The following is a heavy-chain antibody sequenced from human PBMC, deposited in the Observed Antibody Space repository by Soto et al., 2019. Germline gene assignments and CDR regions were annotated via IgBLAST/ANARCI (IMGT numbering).Heavy chain of an antibody. D-gene: IGHD6-6*01. J-gene: IGHJ4*02. V-gene: IGHV3-23*01. CDR3: AKDSSSSLYFDY. CDR2: ISGSGGST. Sequence: GGSLRLSCAASGFTFSSYAMRWVRQAPGKGLEWVSAISGSGGSTYYADSVKGRFTISRDNSKNTLYLQMNSLRAEDTAVYYCAKDSSSSLYFDYWGQGTLVTVSS. CDR1: GFTFSSYA.